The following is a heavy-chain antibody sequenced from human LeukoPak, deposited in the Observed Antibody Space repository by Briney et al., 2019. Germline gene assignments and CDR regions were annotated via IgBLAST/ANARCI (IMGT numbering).Heavy chain of an antibody. J-gene: IGHJ4*02. Sequence: GGSLRLSCAASGFTFSGYAMSWVRQAPGKGLEWVSGISGGGGSTYYADSVKGRFTVSRDNSKNTLYLQMNNLRVDDTAEYFCAKVATFGGNYSSHWGQGTLVTVSS. CDR1: GFTFSGYA. D-gene: IGHD1-26*01. CDR2: ISGGGGST. V-gene: IGHV3-23*01. CDR3: AKVATFGGNYSSH.